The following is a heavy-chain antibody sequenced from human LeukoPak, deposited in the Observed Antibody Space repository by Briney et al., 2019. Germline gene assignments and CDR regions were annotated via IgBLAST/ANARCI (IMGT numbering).Heavy chain of an antibody. CDR2: IHTSGST. D-gene: IGHD3-10*01. CDR1: GGSISSYY. V-gene: IGHV4-4*07. Sequence: SETLSLTCTVSGGSISSYYWNWIRQPAGKGLEWIGRIHTSGSTNYNPSLKSRVTMSVDTSKNKFSLKLSSVTAADTAMYYCARHGWDYPSGTYYTFDPWGQGTLVTVSS. CDR3: ARHGWDYPSGTYYTFDP. J-gene: IGHJ5*02.